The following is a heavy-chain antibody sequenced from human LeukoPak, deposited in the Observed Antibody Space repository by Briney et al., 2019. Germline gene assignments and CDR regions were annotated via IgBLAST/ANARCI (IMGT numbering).Heavy chain of an antibody. CDR1: GGSISSYY. CDR3: AKSKRGSKDAFDI. J-gene: IGHJ3*02. V-gene: IGHV4-59*01. Sequence: SETLSLTCTVSGGSISSYYWSWIRQPPGKGLEGIGYIYYSGSTNYNPSLKSRVTISVDTTRNQFSLKLSSVTAADTAVYYCAKSKRGSKDAFDIWGQGTMVTVSS. CDR2: IYYSGST.